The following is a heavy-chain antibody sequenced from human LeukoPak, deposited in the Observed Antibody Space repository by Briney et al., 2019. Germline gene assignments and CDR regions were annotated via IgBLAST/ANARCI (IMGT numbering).Heavy chain of an antibody. CDR1: GASVSSDY. CDR2: IYHSGHT. CDR3: ARHPFQYPFDH. Sequence: SETLSLTCTVSGASVSSDYWSWIRQSPGKGLEWIGHIYHSGHTMSNPSLKSRVSLSLDTSNNQFSLKLSSVTAADTAVYYCARHPFQYPFDHWGQGTVVSVSS. D-gene: IGHD4-4*01. V-gene: IGHV4-59*08. J-gene: IGHJ5*02.